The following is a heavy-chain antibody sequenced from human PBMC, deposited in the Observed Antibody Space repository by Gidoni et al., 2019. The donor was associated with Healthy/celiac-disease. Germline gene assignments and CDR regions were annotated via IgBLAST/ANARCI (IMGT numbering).Heavy chain of an antibody. Sequence: EVQLLESGGGLVQPGGSLRLSCAASGFTFSSYAMSWVRQAPGKGLEWVSAISGSGGSTYYADSVKGRFTISRANSKNTLYLQMNSLRAEDTAVYYCAKFEYYYDSSAGWFDPWGQGTLVTVSS. D-gene: IGHD3-22*01. CDR1: GFTFSSYA. CDR2: ISGSGGST. J-gene: IGHJ5*02. CDR3: AKFEYYYDSSAGWFDP. V-gene: IGHV3-23*01.